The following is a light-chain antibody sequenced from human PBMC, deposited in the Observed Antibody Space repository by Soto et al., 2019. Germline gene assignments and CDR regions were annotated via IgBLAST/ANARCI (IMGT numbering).Light chain of an antibody. V-gene: IGKV3-20*01. CDR1: QSVSSTY. CDR2: GAS. CDR3: QQYGRSPPFT. J-gene: IGKJ2*01. Sequence: EIVLTQSPGTLSLSPGERATRSCRASQSVSSTYIAWYQQNPGQAPRLLIYGASSRATGIPDRFSGSGSGTDFTLTISRLEPEDFAVYFCQQYGRSPPFTFGQGTKVEIQ.